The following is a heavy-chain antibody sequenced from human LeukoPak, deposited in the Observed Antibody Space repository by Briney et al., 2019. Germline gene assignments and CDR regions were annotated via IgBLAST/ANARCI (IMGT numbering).Heavy chain of an antibody. D-gene: IGHD3-10*01. CDR3: ARERVAMVRGVIPKEAWGWFDP. J-gene: IGHJ5*02. Sequence: SETLSLTCAVYGGSFSGYYWSWIRQPPGKGLEWIGSIYHSGSTYYNPSLKSRATISVDTSKNQFSLELSSVTAAGTAVYYCARERVAMVRGVIPKEAWGWFDPWGQGTLVTVSS. CDR1: GGSFSGYY. CDR2: IYHSGST. V-gene: IGHV4-34*01.